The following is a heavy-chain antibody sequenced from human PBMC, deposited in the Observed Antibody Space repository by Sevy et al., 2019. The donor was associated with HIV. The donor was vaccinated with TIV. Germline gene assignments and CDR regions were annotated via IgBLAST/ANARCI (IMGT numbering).Heavy chain of an antibody. CDR3: ATVGLRYYSGSSSYQGDWFDP. Sequence: ASVKVSCKVSGYTLTKLSIHWVRQAPGKGLEWMGDFDSQDGETIYSQRFQGRVTMTVDTPTDTAYMELSSLTSEDTAGYYCATVGLRYYSGSSSYQGDWFDPWGQGTLVTVSS. J-gene: IGHJ5*02. CDR2: FDSQDGET. D-gene: IGHD2-15*01. V-gene: IGHV1-24*01. CDR1: GYTLTKLS.